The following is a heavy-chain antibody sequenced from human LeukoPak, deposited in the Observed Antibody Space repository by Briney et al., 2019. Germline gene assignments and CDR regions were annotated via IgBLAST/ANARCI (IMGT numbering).Heavy chain of an antibody. J-gene: IGHJ3*02. CDR2: INHSGST. CDR1: GGSFSGYY. V-gene: IGHV4-34*01. CDR3: ARHRMRIVGAMAAFDI. D-gene: IGHD1-26*01. Sequence: SETLSLTCAVYGGSFSGYYWSWIRQPPGKGLEWIGEINHSGSTNYNPSLKSRVTISVDTSKNQFSLKLSSVTAADTAVYYCARHRMRIVGAMAAFDIWGQGTMVTVSS.